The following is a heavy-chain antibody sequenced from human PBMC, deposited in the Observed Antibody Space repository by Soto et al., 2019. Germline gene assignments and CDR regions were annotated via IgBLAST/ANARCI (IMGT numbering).Heavy chain of an antibody. D-gene: IGHD2-2*01. Sequence: ASVKFSCKSSGYAFTSYGISWVRQAPGQGLEWMGWISAYNGNTNYAQKLQGRVTMTTDTSTSTAYMELRSLRSDDTAVYYCARDYCSSTSCFFDYWGQGTLVTVSS. J-gene: IGHJ4*02. CDR1: GYAFTSYG. CDR2: ISAYNGNT. V-gene: IGHV1-18*04. CDR3: ARDYCSSTSCFFDY.